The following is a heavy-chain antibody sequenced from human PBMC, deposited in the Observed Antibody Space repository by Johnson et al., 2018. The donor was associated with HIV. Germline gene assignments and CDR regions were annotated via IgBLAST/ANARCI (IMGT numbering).Heavy chain of an antibody. V-gene: IGHV3-13*01. Sequence: VQLVESGGVVVQSGGSLRLSCAASGFTFDDYAMHWVRQAPGKGLEWVSAIGVAGDTYYAGSVRGRFTISRENAKNSFYLQMNDLRVGDTAVFYCARRRQGSASYSDPFDIWGQGTMVTVSS. CDR1: GFTFDDYA. D-gene: IGHD2-15*01. CDR3: ARRRQGSASYSDPFDI. J-gene: IGHJ3*02. CDR2: IGVAGDT.